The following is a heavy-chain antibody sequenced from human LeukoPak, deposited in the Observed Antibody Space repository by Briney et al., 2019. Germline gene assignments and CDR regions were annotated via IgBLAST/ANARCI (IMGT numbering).Heavy chain of an antibody. CDR3: AIDKVGAAIVLDI. D-gene: IGHD2-15*01. V-gene: IGHV1-69*05. CDR2: IVPIFGTA. J-gene: IGHJ3*02. Sequence: GSSVKVSCKASGGTFSSYAISWVRQAPGQGLEWMGRIVPIFGTANYAQKFQGRVTISTDESTSTAYMELSSLRSEDTAVYYCAIDKVGAAIVLDIWGQGTMVTVSS. CDR1: GGTFSSYA.